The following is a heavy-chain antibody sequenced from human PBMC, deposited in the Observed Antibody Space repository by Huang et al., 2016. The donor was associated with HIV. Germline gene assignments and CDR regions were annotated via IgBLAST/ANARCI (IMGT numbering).Heavy chain of an antibody. CDR1: GFFFGSYA. V-gene: IGHV3-30*18. CDR2: ISYDGRNK. J-gene: IGHJ4*02. Sequence: QVQLVESGGGEVQPGRSLRLSCAASGFFFGSYAMHWVRHAPGKGLEWVAFISYDGRNKHDVESVKGRFTISRDNPKNTLDLQMNSLTTEDTAVYYCAKLAYDSSGSHTTLDYWGQGTLVTVSS. CDR3: AKLAYDSSGSHTTLDY. D-gene: IGHD3-22*01.